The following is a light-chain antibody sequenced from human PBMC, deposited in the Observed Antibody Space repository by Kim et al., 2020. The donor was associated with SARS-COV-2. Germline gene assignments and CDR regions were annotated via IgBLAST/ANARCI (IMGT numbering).Light chain of an antibody. CDR2: GNS. J-gene: IGLJ1*01. V-gene: IGLV1-40*01. Sequence: QRVTISCNGSSSNIGAGYDVHWYQQLPGTAPKRLIYGNSNRPSGVPDRFSGSKSGTSASLAITGLQAEDEADYYCQSYDSSLSGYVFGTGTKVTVL. CDR1: SSNIGAGYD. CDR3: QSYDSSLSGYV.